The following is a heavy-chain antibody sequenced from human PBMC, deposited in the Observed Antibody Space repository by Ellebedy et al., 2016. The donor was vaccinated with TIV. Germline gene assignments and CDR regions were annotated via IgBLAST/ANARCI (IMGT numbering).Heavy chain of an antibody. D-gene: IGHD5-18*01. J-gene: IGHJ4*02. CDR1: GASITVDHW. CDR3: ARRHSFGSNRHFDY. CDR2: LYLTGST. Sequence: SETLSLTXSVSGASITVDHWLSWVRQPPGKGLVWFGELYLTGSTNYNPSLKSRVTMSIDKSKTQFSLQLTSVTAADTAVYYCARRHSFGSNRHFDYWGQGTLVTVSS. V-gene: IGHV4-4*02.